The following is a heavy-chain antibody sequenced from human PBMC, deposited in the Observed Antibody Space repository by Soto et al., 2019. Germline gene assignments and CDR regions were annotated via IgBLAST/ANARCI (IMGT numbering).Heavy chain of an antibody. CDR2: ISWNSGSI. V-gene: IGHV3-9*01. CDR3: VKDKSSRATMSCDY. D-gene: IGHD5-12*01. CDR1: GFTFDDYA. J-gene: IGHJ4*02. Sequence: EVDLVESGGGLVEPGGSLRLSCVIAGFTFDDYAMHWVRQAPGGGLDWVASISWNSGSIGHGDSVKGRFTISRDNAKNTLYLQMNSMKPEDTALYYCVKDKSSRATMSCDYWGQGAVVTV.